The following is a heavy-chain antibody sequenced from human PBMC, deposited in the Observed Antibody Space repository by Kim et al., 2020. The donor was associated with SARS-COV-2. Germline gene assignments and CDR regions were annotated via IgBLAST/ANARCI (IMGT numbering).Heavy chain of an antibody. Sequence: SETLSLTCAVYGGSFSGYYWSWIRQPPGKGLEWIGEINHSGSTNYNPSLKSRVTISVDTSKNQFSLKLSSVTAADMAVYYCARELALWFGERRHNWFDPWGQGTLVTVSS. V-gene: IGHV4-34*01. J-gene: IGHJ5*02. CDR1: GGSFSGYY. CDR3: ARELALWFGERRHNWFDP. CDR2: INHSGST. D-gene: IGHD3-10*01.